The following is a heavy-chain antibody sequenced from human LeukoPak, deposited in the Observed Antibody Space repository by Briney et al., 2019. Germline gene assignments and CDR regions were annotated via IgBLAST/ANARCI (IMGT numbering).Heavy chain of an antibody. V-gene: IGHV3-23*01. Sequence: GGSLRLSCAASGFTFSSYAMSWVRQAPGKGLEWVSAISGSGGSTYYADSVKGRFTIYRDNSKNTLYLQMNSLRAEDTAVYYCAKSIAVAGTSDYWGQGTLVTVSS. D-gene: IGHD6-19*01. CDR2: ISGSGGST. CDR1: GFTFSSYA. J-gene: IGHJ4*02. CDR3: AKSIAVAGTSDY.